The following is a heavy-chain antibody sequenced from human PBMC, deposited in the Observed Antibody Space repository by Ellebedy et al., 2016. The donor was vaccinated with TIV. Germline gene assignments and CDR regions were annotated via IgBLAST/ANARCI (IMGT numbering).Heavy chain of an antibody. D-gene: IGHD6-19*01. Sequence: GGSLRLSCAASGFTFSSYSMNWVRQAPGKGLEWVSSISSSSTYIHYADSVKGRFTISRDNAENSLYLQMNSLRAEDTAVYYCGRASNRGWHYFDYWGQGTLVTVSS. V-gene: IGHV3-21*01. CDR1: GFTFSSYS. CDR2: ISSSSTYI. CDR3: GRASNRGWHYFDY. J-gene: IGHJ4*02.